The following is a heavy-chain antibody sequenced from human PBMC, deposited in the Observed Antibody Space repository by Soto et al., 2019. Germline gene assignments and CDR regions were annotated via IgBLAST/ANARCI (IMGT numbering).Heavy chain of an antibody. CDR1: GGTFSSYA. CDR2: IIPIFGTA. D-gene: IGHD3-22*01. V-gene: IGHV1-69*13. J-gene: IGHJ4*02. CDR3: ARHYYDSSGYLTYFDY. Sequence: GASVKVSCKASGGTFSSYAISWVRQVPGQGLEWMGGIIPIFGTANYAQKFQGRVTITADESTSTAYMELSSLRSEDTAVYYCARHYYDSSGYLTYFDYWGQGTLVTVSS.